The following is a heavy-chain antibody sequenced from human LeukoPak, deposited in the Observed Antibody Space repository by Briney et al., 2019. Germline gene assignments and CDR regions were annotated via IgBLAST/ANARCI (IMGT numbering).Heavy chain of an antibody. V-gene: IGHV3-23*01. CDR2: ITGNGVYT. J-gene: IGHJ4*02. Sequence: PGGSLRLSSAVSGLPFGSYGMTWVRQAPGKGLEWVSGITGNGVYTYYADSVKGRFTISRDNSRSTLSLQMNSLRAEDTAVYYCAKSYCGGDCGWGPGTLVTVSS. D-gene: IGHD2-21*02. CDR3: AKSYCGGDCG. CDR1: GLPFGSYG.